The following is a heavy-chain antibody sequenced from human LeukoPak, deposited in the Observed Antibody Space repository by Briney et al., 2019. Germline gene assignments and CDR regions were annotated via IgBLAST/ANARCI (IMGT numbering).Heavy chain of an antibody. CDR3: ARTPRVLLWFGESNWFDP. Sequence: ASVKVSCKASGYTFTGYDINWVRQATGQGLEWMGWMNPNSGNTGYAQKFQGRVTMTRNTSISTAYMELSSLRSEDTAVYYCARTPRVLLWFGESNWFDPWGQGTLVTVSS. J-gene: IGHJ5*02. V-gene: IGHV1-8*01. CDR2: MNPNSGNT. CDR1: GYTFTGYD. D-gene: IGHD3-10*01.